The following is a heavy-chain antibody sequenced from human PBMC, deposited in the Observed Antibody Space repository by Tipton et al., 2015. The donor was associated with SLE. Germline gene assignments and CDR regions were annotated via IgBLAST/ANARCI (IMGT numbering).Heavy chain of an antibody. D-gene: IGHD3-3*01. CDR2: ISAYNGNT. Sequence: QLVQSGAEVKKPGASVKVSCKASGFTFTTYGISWVRQAPGQGLEWMGWISAYNGNTDYAQKLQGRVTMTTDTSTSTAYMELRSLTSDDTAVYYCARESLTILGVVHHYYFDYWGQGTLVTVSS. CDR1: GFTFTTYG. J-gene: IGHJ4*02. CDR3: ARESLTILGVVHHYYFDY. V-gene: IGHV1-18*01.